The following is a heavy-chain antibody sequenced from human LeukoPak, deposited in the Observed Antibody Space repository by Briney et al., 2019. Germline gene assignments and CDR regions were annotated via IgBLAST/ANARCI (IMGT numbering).Heavy chain of an antibody. D-gene: IGHD6-19*01. J-gene: IGHJ4*02. CDR3: ARGRDSSGWRPTDH. CDR1: GGSFSGYY. CDR2: INHSGST. Sequence: SETLSLTCAVYGGSFSGYYWSWIRQPPGKGLEWIGEINHSGSTNYNPSLKSRVTISVDTSKNQFSLKLSSVTAADTAVYYCARGRDSSGWRPTDHWGQGTLVTVSS. V-gene: IGHV4-34*01.